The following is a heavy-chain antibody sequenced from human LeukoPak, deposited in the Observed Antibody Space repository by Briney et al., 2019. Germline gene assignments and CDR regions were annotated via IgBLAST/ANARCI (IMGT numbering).Heavy chain of an antibody. Sequence: PGGSPRLSCAASGFTVSSTYMSWVRQAPGKGLEWGSVIYTGGSTYYADSVKGRFTISRDNSKNTLCLQMNSLRAEDTAVYYCARDNYGSNLDYWGQGTLVTVSS. D-gene: IGHD4-23*01. V-gene: IGHV3-53*01. CDR3: ARDNYGSNLDY. J-gene: IGHJ4*02. CDR1: GFTVSSTY. CDR2: IYTGGST.